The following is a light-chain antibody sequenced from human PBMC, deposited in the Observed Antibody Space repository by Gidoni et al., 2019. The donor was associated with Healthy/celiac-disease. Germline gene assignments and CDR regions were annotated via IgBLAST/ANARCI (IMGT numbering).Light chain of an antibody. CDR1: QSVSSY. J-gene: IGKJ4*01. CDR2: DAS. V-gene: IGKV3-11*01. Sequence: EIVLTQSPATLSLSPGERATLSCRASQSVSSYLAWYQQKPGHAPRLLIYDASNRATGIPARFSGSGSGTDFTLTISSLEPEDFAVYYCQQRSNWPPGALTFGGGTKVEIK. CDR3: QQRSNWPPGALT.